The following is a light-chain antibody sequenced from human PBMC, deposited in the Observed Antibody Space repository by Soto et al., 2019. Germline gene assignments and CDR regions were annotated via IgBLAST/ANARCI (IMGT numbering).Light chain of an antibody. CDR3: QQYDTSPRT. CDR1: QTVNSIY. J-gene: IGKJ1*01. Sequence: VLTQSPGPLSLYRGEIATLSCRASQTVNSIYFAWYQRKPGKAPRLLIYGASNRATGIPDRFSGSGSGTDFTLTISRLEAEDFGVYYCQQYDTSPRTFGQGTKVEIK. CDR2: GAS. V-gene: IGKV3-20*01.